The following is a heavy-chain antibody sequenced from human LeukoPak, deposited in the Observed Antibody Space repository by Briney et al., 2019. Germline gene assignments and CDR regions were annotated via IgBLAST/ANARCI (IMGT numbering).Heavy chain of an antibody. CDR3: ARKALGSGSPYDY. CDR2: INPNSGGT. J-gene: IGHJ4*02. V-gene: IGHV1-2*02. CDR1: GYTFTGYY. Sequence: ASVKVSCKASGYTFTGYYMHWVRQAPGQGLEWMGWINPNSGGTNYAQKFQGRVTMTRDTSISTAYMELSRLRSDDTAVYYCARKALGSGSPYDYWGQGTLVTVSS. D-gene: IGHD3-10*01.